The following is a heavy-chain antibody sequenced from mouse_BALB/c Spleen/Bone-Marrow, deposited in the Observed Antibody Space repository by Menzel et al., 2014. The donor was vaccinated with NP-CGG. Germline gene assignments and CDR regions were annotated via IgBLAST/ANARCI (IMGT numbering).Heavy chain of an antibody. CDR1: GFTFSSYA. CDR2: LSSGGSP. J-gene: IGHJ2*01. Sequence: EVMLVESGGGLVKPGGSLKLSCAASGFTFSSYAMSWVRQTPEKRLEWVVSLSSGGSPYYPDSVKGRFTISRDNARNILYLQMSGLRSEDTAMYYCARGGFRGLDYWGQGTTLTVSS. V-gene: IGHV5-6-5*01. CDR3: ARGGFRGLDY.